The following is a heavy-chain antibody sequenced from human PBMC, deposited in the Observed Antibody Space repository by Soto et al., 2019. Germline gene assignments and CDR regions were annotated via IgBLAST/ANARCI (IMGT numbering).Heavy chain of an antibody. CDR1: GFTFSSYA. CDR2: ISYDGSNK. CDR3: ARESTTVTTSSDY. V-gene: IGHV3-30-3*01. J-gene: IGHJ4*02. D-gene: IGHD4-17*01. Sequence: GGSLRLSCAASGFTFSSYAMHWVRQAPGKGLEWVAVISYDGSNKYYADSVRGRFTISRDNSKNTLYLQMNSLRAEDTAVYYCARESTTVTTSSDYWGQGTLVTVSS.